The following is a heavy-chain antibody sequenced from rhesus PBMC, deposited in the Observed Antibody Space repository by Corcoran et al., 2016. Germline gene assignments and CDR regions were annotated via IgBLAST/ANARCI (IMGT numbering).Heavy chain of an antibody. CDR2: INGRGSST. J-gene: IGHJ6*01. Sequence: QLQLQESGPGLVKPSETLSVTCAVSGGSISSSYWSWFRQAPGKGLEWIGYINGRGSSTNYNPSLKSRVTLLLDTSKNRLSLGLSSVTAADTAVYYCASGDEYSYCWGQGVVVTVSS. CDR3: ASGDEYSYC. V-gene: IGHV4-169*02. D-gene: IGHD3-9*01. CDR1: GGSISSSY.